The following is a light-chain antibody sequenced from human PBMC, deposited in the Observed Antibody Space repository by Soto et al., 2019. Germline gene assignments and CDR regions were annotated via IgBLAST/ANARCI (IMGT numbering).Light chain of an antibody. J-gene: IGLJ1*01. V-gene: IGLV2-14*01. Sequence: QSALTQPASVSGSPGQSITISCTGTSSDVGAYTSVSWYRQHPGKAPKLMIYEVSNRPSGVSNRFSGSKSANTASLTISGLQADDEAHYYCTSYTSDNRSYVFGTGT. CDR3: TSYTSDNRSYV. CDR1: SSDVGAYTS. CDR2: EVS.